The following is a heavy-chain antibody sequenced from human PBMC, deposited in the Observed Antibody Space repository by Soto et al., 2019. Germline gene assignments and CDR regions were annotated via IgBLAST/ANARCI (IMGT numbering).Heavy chain of an antibody. CDR2: ISAYNGNT. CDR3: ARVDGPMVRGVIISLDY. Sequence: ASVTVSCQASGYTFTRYGISLVRQAPGQGLEWMGWISAYNGNTNYAQKLQGRVTMTTDTSTSTAYMELRSLRSDDTAVYYCARVDGPMVRGVIISLDYWGQGTLVTVSS. D-gene: IGHD3-10*01. CDR1: GYTFTRYG. V-gene: IGHV1-18*01. J-gene: IGHJ4*02.